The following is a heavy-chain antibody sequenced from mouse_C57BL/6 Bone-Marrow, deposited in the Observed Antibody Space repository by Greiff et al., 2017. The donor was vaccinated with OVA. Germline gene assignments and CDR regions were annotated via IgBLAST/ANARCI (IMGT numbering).Heavy chain of an antibody. CDR1: GYTFTSYW. V-gene: IGHV1-64*01. CDR3: ALIWEGRYFDV. CDR2: IHPNSGST. Sequence: VQLQQPGAELVKPGASVKLSCKASGYTFTSYWMHWVKQRPGQGLEWIGMIHPNSGSTNYNEKFKSKATLTVDKSSSTAYMQLSSLTSEDSAVYYCALIWEGRYFDVWGTGTTVTVSS. D-gene: IGHD4-1*01. J-gene: IGHJ1*03.